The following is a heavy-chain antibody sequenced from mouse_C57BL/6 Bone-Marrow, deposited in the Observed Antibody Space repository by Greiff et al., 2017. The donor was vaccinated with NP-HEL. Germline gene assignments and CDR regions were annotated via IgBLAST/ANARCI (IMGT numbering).Heavy chain of an antibody. D-gene: IGHD1-1*01. Sequence: DVKLVESGGGLVQPGGSLKLSCAASGFTFSDYYMYWVRQTPEKRLEWVAYISNGGGSTYYLDTVKGRFTISRDNAKNTLYLQMSRLKSEDTAMYYCARRNYYGSSYAMDYWGQGTSVTVSS. V-gene: IGHV5-12*01. CDR2: ISNGGGST. J-gene: IGHJ4*01. CDR1: GFTFSDYY. CDR3: ARRNYYGSSYAMDY.